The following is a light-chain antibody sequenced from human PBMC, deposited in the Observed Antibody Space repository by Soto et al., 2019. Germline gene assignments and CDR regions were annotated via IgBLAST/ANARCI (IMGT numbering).Light chain of an antibody. V-gene: IGLV1-40*01. J-gene: IGLJ2*01. CDR1: SSNIGAGFA. Sequence: QSVLTQAPSVSGAPWQGVTISCTGTSSNIGAGFAVYWFQLLPETAPKLLMNGPSGVPDRFSASKSGTSASLTISGLQPEDEGDYYCQSFDTRLNVVFGGGTQLTVL. CDR3: QSFDTRLNVV.